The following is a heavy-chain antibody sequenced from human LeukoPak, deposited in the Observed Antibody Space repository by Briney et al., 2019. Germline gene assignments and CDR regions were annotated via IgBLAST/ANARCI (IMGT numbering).Heavy chain of an antibody. D-gene: IGHD6-19*01. CDR2: INHSGST. Sequence: SSETLSLTCAVYGGSFSGYYWSWIRQPPGKGLEWIGEINHSGSTNYNPSPKSRVTISVDTSKNQFSLKLSSVTAADTAVYYCARGIPVAGTPRYYFDYWGQGTLVTVSS. J-gene: IGHJ4*02. CDR1: GGSFSGYY. V-gene: IGHV4-34*01. CDR3: ARGIPVAGTPRYYFDY.